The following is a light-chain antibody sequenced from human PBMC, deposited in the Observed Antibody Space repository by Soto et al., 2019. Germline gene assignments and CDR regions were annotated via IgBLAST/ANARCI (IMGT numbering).Light chain of an antibody. CDR3: QHRSNWPLT. CDR2: WAS. CDR1: QVVLYVSNNKNY. J-gene: IGKJ5*01. V-gene: IGKV4-1*01. Sequence: DIVMTRSPDSLAVSLGERATINCKSSQVVLYVSNNKNYLAWYQQKPGQPPKLLIYWASTRESGVPDRFSGSGSGTDFTLTISSLEPEDFAVYYCQHRSNWPLTFGQGTRLEIK.